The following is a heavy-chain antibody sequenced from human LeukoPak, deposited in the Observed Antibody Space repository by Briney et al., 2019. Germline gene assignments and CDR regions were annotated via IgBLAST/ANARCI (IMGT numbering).Heavy chain of an antibody. Sequence: KPSETLSLTCTVSGGPSSSYYWSWIRQPPGKGLEWIGYIYNSGHTNYNPPLKSRVTISEDTSKNQLSLKLSSVTAADTAVYYCARAAVTTSRYFQHWGQGTLVTVSS. V-gene: IGHV4-59*01. CDR3: ARAAVTTSRYFQH. J-gene: IGHJ1*01. CDR1: GGPSSSYY. CDR2: IYNSGHT. D-gene: IGHD4-17*01.